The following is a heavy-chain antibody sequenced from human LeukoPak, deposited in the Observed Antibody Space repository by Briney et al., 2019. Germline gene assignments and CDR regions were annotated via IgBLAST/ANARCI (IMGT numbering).Heavy chain of an antibody. Sequence: GRSLRLSCAASGFTFDDYAIHWVRQVPGKGLEWVSGISWNSENIGYADSVKGRFTISRDNAKNSLYLQMNSLRAEDTAFYYCVKGGGNSGYFQHWGQGTLVTVSS. J-gene: IGHJ1*01. CDR1: GFTFDDYA. V-gene: IGHV3-9*01. CDR3: VKGGGNSGYFQH. CDR2: ISWNSENI. D-gene: IGHD4-23*01.